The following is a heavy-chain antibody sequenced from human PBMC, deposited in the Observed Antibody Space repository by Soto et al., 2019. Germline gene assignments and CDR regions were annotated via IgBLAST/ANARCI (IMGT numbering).Heavy chain of an antibody. Sequence: SVKVSCKASGGTFSSYAISWVRQAPGQGLEWMGGIIPIFGTANYAQKFQGRVTITADESTSTAYMELSSLRSEDTAVYYCAREPYDFWSGYPRYYYYGMDVWGQGTTVTVSS. V-gene: IGHV1-69*13. CDR3: AREPYDFWSGYPRYYYYGMDV. D-gene: IGHD3-3*01. CDR2: IIPIFGTA. J-gene: IGHJ6*02. CDR1: GGTFSSYA.